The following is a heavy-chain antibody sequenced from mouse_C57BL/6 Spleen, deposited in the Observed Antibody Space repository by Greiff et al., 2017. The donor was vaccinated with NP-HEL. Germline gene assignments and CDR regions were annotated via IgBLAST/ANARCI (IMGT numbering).Heavy chain of an antibody. CDR3: ARSRDGYYEYFDV. Sequence: VQLKQSGPELVKPGASVKISCKASGYTFTDYYMNWVKQSHGKSLEWIGDINPNNGGTSYNQKFKGKATLTVDKSSSTAYMELRSLTSEDSAVYYCARSRDGYYEYFDVWGTGTTVTVSS. D-gene: IGHD2-3*01. CDR1: GYTFTDYY. J-gene: IGHJ1*03. V-gene: IGHV1-26*01. CDR2: INPNNGGT.